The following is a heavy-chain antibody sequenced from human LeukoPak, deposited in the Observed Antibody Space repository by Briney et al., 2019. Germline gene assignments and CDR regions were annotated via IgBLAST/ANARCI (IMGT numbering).Heavy chain of an antibody. CDR2: IYYSGST. CDR3: ARGTSGTGWVGTLYYFDY. V-gene: IGHV4-39*07. CDR1: GGSISSSSYY. D-gene: IGHD6-19*01. Sequence: SETLSLTCTVSGGSISSSSYYWGWIRQPPGKGLEWIGSIYYSGSTYYNPSLKSRVTISVDTSKNQFSLKLSSVTAADTAVYYCARGTSGTGWVGTLYYFDYWGRGTLVTVSS. J-gene: IGHJ4*02.